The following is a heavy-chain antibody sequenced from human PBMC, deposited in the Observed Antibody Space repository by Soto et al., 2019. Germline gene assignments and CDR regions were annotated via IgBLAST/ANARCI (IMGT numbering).Heavy chain of an antibody. Sequence: EVQLLESAGDLVQPGRSLRLSCAASGFTFSSYAMSWVRQAPGKGLEWVSVISGSGDSTYYADSVKGRFTISRDNSKNTRYLQMNSLRAEDTAVYYCARRNYVGLYFDYWGQGTLVTVSS. CDR1: GFTFSSYA. D-gene: IGHD1-7*01. J-gene: IGHJ4*02. CDR2: ISGSGDST. CDR3: ARRNYVGLYFDY. V-gene: IGHV3-23*01.